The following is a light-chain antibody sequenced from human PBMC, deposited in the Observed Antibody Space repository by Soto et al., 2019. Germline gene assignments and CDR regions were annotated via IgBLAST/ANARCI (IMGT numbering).Light chain of an antibody. J-gene: IGKJ1*01. V-gene: IGKV1-5*01. Sequence: DIQMTQSPSTLSASVGDRVTITCRASQTISSFLAWYQHKPGEVPKLLIAEASSLESGVPSRFSGSGSGTEFTLTISSLQPDDFATYYCQHYISFPWTFGQGTKVDIK. CDR3: QHYISFPWT. CDR2: EAS. CDR1: QTISSF.